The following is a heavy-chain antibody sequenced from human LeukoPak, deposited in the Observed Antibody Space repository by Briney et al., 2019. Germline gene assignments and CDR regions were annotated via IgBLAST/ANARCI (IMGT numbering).Heavy chain of an antibody. D-gene: IGHD3-10*01. CDR1: GFTFSSYE. CDR3: ARPLGYSGSGSYYAY. V-gene: IGHV3-48*03. CDR2: ISTGGDTI. Sequence: PGGSLRLSCEASGFTFSSYEMSWVRQAPGKGLDWVSYISTGGDTIHYADSVKGRFTISRDNAKKSLYLQMNSLRAEDTAVYYCARPLGYSGSGSYYAYWGQGTLVTVSA. J-gene: IGHJ4*02.